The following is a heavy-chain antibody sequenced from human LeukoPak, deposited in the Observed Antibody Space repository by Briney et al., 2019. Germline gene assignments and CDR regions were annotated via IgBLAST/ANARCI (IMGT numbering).Heavy chain of an antibody. CDR2: IIPILGIA. CDR3: ADTYYYDSSGYYFDY. Sequence: SVKVSCKASGGTFSSYAISWVRQAPGQGLEWMGRIIPILGIANYAQKLQGRVTITADKSTSTAYMELSSLRSEDKAVYYCADTYYYDSSGYYFDYWGQGTLVTVSS. V-gene: IGHV1-69*04. J-gene: IGHJ4*02. D-gene: IGHD3-22*01. CDR1: GGTFSSYA.